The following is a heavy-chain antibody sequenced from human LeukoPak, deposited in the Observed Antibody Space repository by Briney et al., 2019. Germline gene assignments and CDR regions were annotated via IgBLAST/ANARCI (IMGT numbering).Heavy chain of an antibody. V-gene: IGHV3-15*01. CDR3: TITNTVTKYYYYYYGMDV. Sequence: PGGSLRLSCAASGFTFSNAWMSWVRQAPGKGLEWVGRIKSKTDGGTTDYAAPVKGRFTISRDDSKNTLYLQMNSLKTEDTAVYYCTITNTVTKYYYYYYGMDVWGQGTTVTVSS. CDR1: GFTFSNAW. D-gene: IGHD4-17*01. J-gene: IGHJ6*02. CDR2: IKSKTDGGTT.